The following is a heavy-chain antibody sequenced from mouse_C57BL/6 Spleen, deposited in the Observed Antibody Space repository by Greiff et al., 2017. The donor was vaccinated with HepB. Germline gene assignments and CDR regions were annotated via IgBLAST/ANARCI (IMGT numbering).Heavy chain of an antibody. CDR1: GFSFTSYA. J-gene: IGHJ3*01. CDR2: IWTGGGT. Sequence: VKLMESGPGLVAPSQSLSITCTVSGFSFTSYAISWVRQPPGKGLEWLGVIWTGGGTNYNSALKSRLSISKDNSKSQVFLKMNSLQTDDTARYYCARTGDYGNYAWFSYWGQGTLVTFSA. V-gene: IGHV2-9-1*01. D-gene: IGHD2-1*01. CDR3: ARTGDYGNYAWFSY.